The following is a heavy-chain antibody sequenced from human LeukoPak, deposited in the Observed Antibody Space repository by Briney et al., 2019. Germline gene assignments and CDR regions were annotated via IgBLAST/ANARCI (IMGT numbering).Heavy chain of an antibody. Sequence: SETLSLTCTVSGGSISSSSYYWGWIRQPPGKGLEWIGSIYYSGSTYYNPSLKSRVTISVDTSKNQFSLKLGSVTAADTAVYYCARHKYYYDSTADYWGQGTLVTVSS. CDR2: IYYSGST. J-gene: IGHJ4*02. V-gene: IGHV4-39*01. D-gene: IGHD3-22*01. CDR3: ARHKYYYDSTADY. CDR1: GGSISSSSYY.